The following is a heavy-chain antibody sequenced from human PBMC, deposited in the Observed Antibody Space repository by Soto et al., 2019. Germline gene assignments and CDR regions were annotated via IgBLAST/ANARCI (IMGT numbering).Heavy chain of an antibody. CDR1: GFTFSSYS. CDR2: ISSSSSTI. J-gene: IGHJ6*02. V-gene: IGHV3-48*02. Sequence: GGSLRLSCAASGFTFSSYSMNWVRQAPGKGLEWVSYISSSSSTIYYADSVKGRFTISRDNAKNSLYQQMNSLRDEDTAVYYCAREVGATTDYYYYGMDVWGQGTTVTVSS. D-gene: IGHD1-26*01. CDR3: AREVGATTDYYYYGMDV.